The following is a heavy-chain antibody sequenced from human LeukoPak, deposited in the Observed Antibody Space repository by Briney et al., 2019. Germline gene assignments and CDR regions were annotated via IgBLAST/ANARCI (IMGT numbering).Heavy chain of an antibody. CDR2: IYTSGST. CDR3: AREGYYYDSSGYYGYYYYMDV. V-gene: IGHV4-4*07. D-gene: IGHD3-22*01. J-gene: IGHJ6*03. CDR1: GGSISSYY. Sequence: PSETLSLTCTVSGGSISSYYWSWIRQPAGKGLEWIGRIYTSGSTNYNPSLKSRVTTSVDTSKNQFSLKLSSVTAADTAVYYCAREGYYYDSSGYYGYYYYMDVWGKGTTVTVSS.